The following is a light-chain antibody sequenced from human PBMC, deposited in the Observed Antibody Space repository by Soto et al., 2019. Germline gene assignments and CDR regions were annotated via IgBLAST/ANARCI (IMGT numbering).Light chain of an antibody. V-gene: IGKV3-11*01. J-gene: IGKJ1*01. CDR3: QQYAKAPLT. Sequence: EIVLTQSPATLSLSPGESATLSCRATRSVSSYLAWYQQKPGQAPRLLIYDASSRPTDIPARFSGSGSGTDLTRTISTLEPEDFAVYYCQQYAKAPLTFGQGTKVDIK. CDR1: RSVSSY. CDR2: DAS.